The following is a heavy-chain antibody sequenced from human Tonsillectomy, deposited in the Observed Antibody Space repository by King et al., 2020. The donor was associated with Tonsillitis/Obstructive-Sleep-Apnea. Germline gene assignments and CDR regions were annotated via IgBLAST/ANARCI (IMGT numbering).Heavy chain of an antibody. CDR2: ISPSGSTI. D-gene: IGHD4-23*01. CDR1: GFTFSSYE. J-gene: IGHJ4*02. V-gene: IGHV3-48*03. CDR3: ARSRAFLRGRNSNFDH. Sequence: VQLVESGGGLVQPGGSLRLSCAASGFTFSSYEMNWVRQAPGKGLEWVSYISPSGSTIYYADSVKGRFTISRDNAKNSLYLQMNSLRAEDTAVCYCARSRAFLRGRNSNFDHWGQGTLVTGSS.